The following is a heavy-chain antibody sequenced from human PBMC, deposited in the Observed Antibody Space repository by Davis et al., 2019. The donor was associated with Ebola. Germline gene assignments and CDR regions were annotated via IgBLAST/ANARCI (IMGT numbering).Heavy chain of an antibody. CDR1: GVTFRNYV. CDR3: ARLILDYGGILRGDSAMDV. D-gene: IGHD4/OR15-4a*01. CDR2: IYYSGTT. Sequence: GSLRLSCAVSGVTFRNYVMSWVRQAPGKGLEWIGDIYYSGTTNYNPSLKSRVTISVDTSKNQFSLRLSSVTAADTGVYYCARLILDYGGILRGDSAMDVWGQGTTVTVS. J-gene: IGHJ6*02. V-gene: IGHV4-59*08.